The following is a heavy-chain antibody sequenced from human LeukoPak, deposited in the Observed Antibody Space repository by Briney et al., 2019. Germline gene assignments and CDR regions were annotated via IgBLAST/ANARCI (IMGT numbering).Heavy chain of an antibody. CDR2: ISYDGSNK. D-gene: IGHD4-17*01. CDR3: AKETTFDY. J-gene: IGHJ4*02. Sequence: GGTLRLSCAASGFTFSRYGMSWVRQAPGKGLEWVAAISYDGSNKCYADSVKGRFTISRDNSKNTLYLQMNSLRAEDTAVYYCAKETTFDYWGQGTLVTVSS. CDR1: GFTFSRYG. V-gene: IGHV3-30*18.